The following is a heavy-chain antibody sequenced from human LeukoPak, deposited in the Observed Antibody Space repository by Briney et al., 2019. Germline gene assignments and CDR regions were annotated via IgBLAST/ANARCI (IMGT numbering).Heavy chain of an antibody. D-gene: IGHD2-2*01. J-gene: IGHJ4*02. CDR1: GGSFSGYY. V-gene: IGHV4-34*01. CDR3: ARGMGSGSSTPFDY. Sequence: SETLSLTCAVYGGSFSGYYWSWIRQPPGKGLEWIGEINHSGSTNYNPSLKSRVTISVDTSKNQFSLKLSSVTAADTAVYYCARGMGSGSSTPFDYWGQGTLDTVSS. CDR2: INHSGST.